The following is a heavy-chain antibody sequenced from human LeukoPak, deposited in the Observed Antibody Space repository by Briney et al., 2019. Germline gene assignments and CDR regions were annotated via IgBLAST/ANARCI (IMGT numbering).Heavy chain of an antibody. Sequence: SETLSLTCTVSGGSISSSSYYWGWIRQPPGKGLEWIGSIYYSGSTYYNPSLKSRVTISVDTSKNQFSLKLSSVTAADTAVYYCARAPYYGGNRDAFDIWGQGTMVTASS. D-gene: IGHD4-23*01. CDR3: ARAPYYGGNRDAFDI. CDR1: GGSISSSSYY. CDR2: IYYSGST. J-gene: IGHJ3*02. V-gene: IGHV4-39*07.